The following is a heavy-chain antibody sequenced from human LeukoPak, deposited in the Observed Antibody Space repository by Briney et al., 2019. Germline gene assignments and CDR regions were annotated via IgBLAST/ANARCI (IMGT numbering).Heavy chain of an antibody. D-gene: IGHD4-17*01. J-gene: IGHJ4*02. V-gene: IGHV1-8*01. Sequence: GASVKVSCKASGYTLTSYDINWVRQATGQGLEWMGWMNPNSGNTGYAQKFQGRVTMTRNTSISTAYMELSSLRSEDTAVYYCARALVRLRTPRDWRGTPGYWGQGTLVTVSS. CDR1: GYTLTSYD. CDR2: MNPNSGNT. CDR3: ARALVRLRTPRDWRGTPGY.